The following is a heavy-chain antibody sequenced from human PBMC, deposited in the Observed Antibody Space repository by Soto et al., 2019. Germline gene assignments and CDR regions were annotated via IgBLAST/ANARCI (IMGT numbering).Heavy chain of an antibody. CDR3: ASLPTGIAAAGEDY. CDR2: IYYSGST. CDR1: GGSISSYY. J-gene: IGHJ4*02. V-gene: IGHV4-59*01. D-gene: IGHD6-13*01. Sequence: SETLSLTCTVSGGSISSYYWSWIQQPPGKGLEWIGYIYYSGSTNYNPSLKSRVTISVDTSKNQFSLKLSSVTAADTAVYYCASLPTGIAAAGEDYWGQGTLVTVSS.